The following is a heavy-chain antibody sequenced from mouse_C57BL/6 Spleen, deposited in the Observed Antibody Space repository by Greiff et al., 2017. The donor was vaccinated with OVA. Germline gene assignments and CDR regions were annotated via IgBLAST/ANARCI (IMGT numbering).Heavy chain of an antibody. J-gene: IGHJ2*01. CDR3: ARLYYGKGDY. Sequence: EVQLQESGPELVKPGASVKMSCKASGYTFTDYNMHWVKQSHGKSLEWIGYINPNNGGTSYNQKFKGKATLTVNKSSSTAYMELRSLTSEDSAVYYCARLYYGKGDYWGQGTTLTVSS. V-gene: IGHV1-22*01. D-gene: IGHD2-1*01. CDR2: INPNNGGT. CDR1: GYTFTDYN.